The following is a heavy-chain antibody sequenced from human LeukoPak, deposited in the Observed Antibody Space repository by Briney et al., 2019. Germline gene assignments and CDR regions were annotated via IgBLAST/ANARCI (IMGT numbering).Heavy chain of an antibody. Sequence: SETLSLTCTVSGGSISSGGYYWSWIRQHPGKXXXXXGYIYYSGSTYYNPSLKSRVTISVDTSKDQFSLKLSSVTAADTAVYYCARDRTVTTSDAFDIWGQGTMVTVSS. CDR3: ARDRTVTTSDAFDI. CDR2: IYYSGST. J-gene: IGHJ3*02. D-gene: IGHD4-17*01. CDR1: GGSISSGGYY. V-gene: IGHV4-31*03.